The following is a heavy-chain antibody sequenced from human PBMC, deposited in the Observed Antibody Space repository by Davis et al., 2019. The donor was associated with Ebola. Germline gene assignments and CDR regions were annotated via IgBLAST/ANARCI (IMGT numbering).Heavy chain of an antibody. J-gene: IGHJ6*02. V-gene: IGHV3-13*01. CDR1: GFTFSSYD. CDR3: AKDLYGDYVLSYYYYYYGMDV. D-gene: IGHD4-17*01. CDR2: IGTAGDT. Sequence: GESLKIPCAASGFTFSSYDMHWVRQATGKGLEWVSAIGTAGDTYYPGSVKGRFTISRDNSKNTLYLQMNSLRAEDTAVYYCAKDLYGDYVLSYYYYYYGMDVWGQGTTVTVSS.